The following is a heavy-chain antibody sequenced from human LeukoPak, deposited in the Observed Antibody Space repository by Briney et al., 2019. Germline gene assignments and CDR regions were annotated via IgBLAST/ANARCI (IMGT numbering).Heavy chain of an antibody. Sequence: GESLKISCKGSGYSFTSYWIGWVRQMPGKGLEWMGIIYPGDSDTRYSPSFQGQVTISADKSISTAYLQWSSLKASDTAMYYCARLSLDSSGYYYVTYYFDYWGQGTLVTVSS. V-gene: IGHV5-51*01. CDR3: ARLSLDSSGYYYVTYYFDY. CDR2: IYPGDSDT. CDR1: GYSFTSYW. J-gene: IGHJ4*02. D-gene: IGHD3-22*01.